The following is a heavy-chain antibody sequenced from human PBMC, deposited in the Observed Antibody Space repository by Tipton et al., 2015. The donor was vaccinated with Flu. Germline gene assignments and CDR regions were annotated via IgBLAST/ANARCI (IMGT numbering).Heavy chain of an antibody. D-gene: IGHD6-19*01. V-gene: IGHV3-15*01. CDR3: TTDYGRGWTGFDP. CDR2: IKGKTDGEIT. J-gene: IGHJ5*02. CDR1: GFTFSNAW. Sequence: SLRLSCAASGFTFSNAWMSWVRQAPGKGLEWVGRIKGKTDGEITDYAAPVKGRFTMSRDDSKNTLYLQMNSLKTEDTAVYYCTTDYGRGWTGFDPWGQGTLVTVSS.